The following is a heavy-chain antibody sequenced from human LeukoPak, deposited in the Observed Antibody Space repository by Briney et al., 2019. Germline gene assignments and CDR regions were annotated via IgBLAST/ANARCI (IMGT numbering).Heavy chain of an antibody. CDR2: IISILGIA. CDR3: ARGPSGVTTPEYFQH. CDR1: GGTFSSYA. V-gene: IGHV1-69*04. Sequence: SVKVSCKASGGTFSSYAISWVRQAPGQGREGMGRIISILGIANYAQKFQGRVTITADKSTSTAYMELSSLRSEDTAVYYCARGPSGVTTPEYFQHWGQGTLVTVSS. J-gene: IGHJ1*01. D-gene: IGHD7-27*01.